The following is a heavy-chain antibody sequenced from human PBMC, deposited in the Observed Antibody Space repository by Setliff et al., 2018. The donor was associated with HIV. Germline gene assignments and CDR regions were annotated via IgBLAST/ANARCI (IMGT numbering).Heavy chain of an antibody. Sequence: GGSLRLSCAASGFTFSDYPMNWVRQAPGKGLEWVSYISSRGTTIYYAGSVKGRFTISRDNAKNSLYLQMNSLRAEDTAVYYCARGNFGAAIRLQAFDLWGRGTKVTVSS. CDR3: ARGNFGAAIRLQAFDL. CDR1: GFTFSDYP. CDR2: ISSRGTTI. V-gene: IGHV3-11*04. D-gene: IGHD3-3*01. J-gene: IGHJ3*01.